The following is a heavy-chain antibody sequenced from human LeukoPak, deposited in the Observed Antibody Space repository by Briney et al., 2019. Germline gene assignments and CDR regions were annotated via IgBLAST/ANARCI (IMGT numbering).Heavy chain of an antibody. D-gene: IGHD2-15*01. CDR1: GFTFSSYW. CDR2: IKQDGSEK. J-gene: IGHJ4*02. CDR3: ARGQYSPDY. Sequence: GGSLRLSCAASGFTFSSYWMSWVRQAPGKGLEWVANIKQDGSEKYYVDSVKDRFTISRDNSKNTLYLQMNSLRAEDTAVYYCARGQYSPDYWGQGTLVTVSS. V-gene: IGHV3-7*04.